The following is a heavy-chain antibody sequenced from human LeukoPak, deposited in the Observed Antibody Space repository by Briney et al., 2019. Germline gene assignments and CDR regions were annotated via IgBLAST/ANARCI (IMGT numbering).Heavy chain of an antibody. V-gene: IGHV4-4*09. CDR3: ASSGGMATIGAFDI. D-gene: IGHD5-24*01. J-gene: IGHJ3*02. Sequence: SETLSLTCTVSGGSISSYYWSWIWQPPGKGLEWIGYIYTSGSTNYNPSLKSRVTISVDTSKNQFSLKLSSVTAADTAVYYCASSGGMATIGAFDIWGQGTMVTVSS. CDR1: GGSISSYY. CDR2: IYTSGST.